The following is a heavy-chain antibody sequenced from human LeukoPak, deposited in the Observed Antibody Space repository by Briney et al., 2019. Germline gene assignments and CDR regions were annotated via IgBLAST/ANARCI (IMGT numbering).Heavy chain of an antibody. CDR3: ARDNWNDGPIDY. CDR1: GGSFSSSSYY. Sequence: KPSETLSLTCTVSGGSFSSSSYYWGWIRQPPGKGLEWIGSIYYSGSTYYNPSLKSRVTISVDTSKNQFSLKLSSVTAADTAVYYCARDNWNDGPIDYWGQGTLVTVSS. J-gene: IGHJ4*02. D-gene: IGHD1-1*01. V-gene: IGHV4-39*01. CDR2: IYYSGST.